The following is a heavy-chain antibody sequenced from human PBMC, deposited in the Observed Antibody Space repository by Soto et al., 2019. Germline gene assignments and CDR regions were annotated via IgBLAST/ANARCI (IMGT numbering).Heavy chain of an antibody. Sequence: EVQLVESGGGLVQPGGSLRLSCAASGFTFSSYWMSWVRQAPGNGLEWVANIKQDGSEKYYVDSVKGRFTISRDNAKNSLYLQMNSLRAEDTAVYYCARDLNSINYYDSGGYSYYFDYWGQGTLVTVSS. J-gene: IGHJ4*02. CDR2: IKQDGSEK. D-gene: IGHD3-22*01. CDR3: ARDLNSINYYDSGGYSYYFDY. CDR1: GFTFSSYW. V-gene: IGHV3-7*03.